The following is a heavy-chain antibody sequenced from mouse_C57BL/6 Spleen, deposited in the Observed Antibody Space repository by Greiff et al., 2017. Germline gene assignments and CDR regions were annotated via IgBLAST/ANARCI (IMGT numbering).Heavy chain of an antibody. CDR2: IYPGDGDT. J-gene: IGHJ2*01. D-gene: IGHD1-1*01. Sequence: VKLQESGPELVKPGASVKISCKASGYAFSSSWMNWVKQRPGKGLEWIGRIYPGDGDTNYNGKFKGKATLTADKSSSTAYMQLSSLTSEDSAVYFCARGSSSGYWGEGTTLTVSS. CDR3: ARGSSSGY. V-gene: IGHV1-82*01. CDR1: GYAFSSSW.